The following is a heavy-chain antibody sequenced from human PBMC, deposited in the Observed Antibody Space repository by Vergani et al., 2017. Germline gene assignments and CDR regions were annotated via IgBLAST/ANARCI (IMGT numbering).Heavy chain of an antibody. CDR2: ISFDGTNE. Sequence: VQLAESGGGLVQPGGSLRLSCVVSGFALNRHAMYWVRQAPGKGLEWVVGISFDGTNEYYPDLVKGRFTISRDIAKNTLYLQVRSLRLEDTGVYHCVIDRGLCSGGRCYTEAWDYWGQGTPVTVSS. CDR1: GFALNRHA. D-gene: IGHD2-2*02. J-gene: IGHJ4*02. CDR3: VIDRGLCSGGRCYTEAWDY. V-gene: IGHV3-30-3*01.